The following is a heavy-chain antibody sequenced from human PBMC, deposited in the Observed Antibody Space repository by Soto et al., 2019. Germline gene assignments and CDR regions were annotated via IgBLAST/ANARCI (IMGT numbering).Heavy chain of an antibody. CDR2: INAGNGNT. D-gene: IGHD3-3*01. J-gene: IGHJ5*02. CDR3: ARSAFAGPKYYDFWSGKPPGRFDP. V-gene: IGHV1-3*01. Sequence: GQRLEWMGWINAGNGNTKYSQKFQGRVTITRDTSASTAYMELSSLRSEDTAVYYCARSAFAGPKYYDFWSGKPPGRFDPWGQGTLVTVPS.